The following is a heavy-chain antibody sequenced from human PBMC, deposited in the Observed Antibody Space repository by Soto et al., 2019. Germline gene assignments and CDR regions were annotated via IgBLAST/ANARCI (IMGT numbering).Heavy chain of an antibody. V-gene: IGHV1-8*01. CDR1: GYTFTSYD. Sequence: QVQLVQSGAEVKKPGASVKVSCKASGYTFTSYDINWVRQATGQGLEWMGWMNPNSGNTGYAQKCQGRVTMTRNTSISTAYMELSSLRSEDTAVYYCARGYDSSVLLWFGEFYYWGQGTLVTVSS. CDR3: ARGYDSSVLLWFGEFYY. D-gene: IGHD3-10*01. CDR2: MNPNSGNT. J-gene: IGHJ4*02.